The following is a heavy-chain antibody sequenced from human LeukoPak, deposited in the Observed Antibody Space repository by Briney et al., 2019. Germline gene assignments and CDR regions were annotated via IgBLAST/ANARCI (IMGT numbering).Heavy chain of an antibody. CDR1: GYSFTSYW. D-gene: IGHD6-19*01. CDR2: IYPGDSDT. V-gene: IGHV5-51*01. Sequence: ESLQISCKGSGYSFTSYWIGWVRQMTGKGLEWMGIIYPGDSDTRYRPSFQGQLSHSADQSISAAYLQWSSLKAADTAMYYGARQISPYSIGCTALDYWGRGTLVTVSA. CDR3: ARQISPYSIGCTALDY. J-gene: IGHJ4*02.